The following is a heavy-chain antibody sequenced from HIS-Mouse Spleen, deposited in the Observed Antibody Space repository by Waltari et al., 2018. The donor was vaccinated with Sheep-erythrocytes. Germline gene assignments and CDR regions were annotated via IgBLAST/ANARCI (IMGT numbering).Heavy chain of an antibody. V-gene: IGHV5-51*03. CDR1: GYSFTSYW. Sequence: EVQLVQSGAEVKKPGESLKISCKGSGYSFTSYWIGWVRQMPGKGLEWMGIIYPGASDTRYSPSFQGQVTISAYKAISTAYLQWSSLKASDTAMYYCARGPVLRFLEWLPTDAFDIWGQGTMVTVSS. CDR3: ARGPVLRFLEWLPTDAFDI. CDR2: IYPGASDT. D-gene: IGHD3-3*01. J-gene: IGHJ3*02.